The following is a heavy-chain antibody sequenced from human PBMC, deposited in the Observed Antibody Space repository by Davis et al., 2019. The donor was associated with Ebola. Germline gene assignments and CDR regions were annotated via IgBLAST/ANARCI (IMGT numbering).Heavy chain of an antibody. CDR1: GYTFTSYA. Sequence: ASVKVSCNASGYTFTSYAMHWVRQAPGQRPEWVGWITANNVNTNHAQRLQGRLIMTMDTSTSTDYMELRSLRSDDTAVYYCARDRGMIAAAGHFDYWGQGTLVTVSS. J-gene: IGHJ4*02. V-gene: IGHV1-3*01. CDR2: ITANNVNT. D-gene: IGHD6-13*01. CDR3: ARDRGMIAAAGHFDY.